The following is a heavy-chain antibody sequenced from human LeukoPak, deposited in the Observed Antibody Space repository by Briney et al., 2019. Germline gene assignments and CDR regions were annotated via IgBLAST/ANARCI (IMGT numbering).Heavy chain of an antibody. CDR3: ARGGYSYGYGTSRALFLDY. CDR2: VYYSGIT. V-gene: IGHV4-39*07. CDR1: GDSISNSNSY. Sequence: SETLSLTCTVSGDSISNSNSYWVWIRQAPGKGLEWIGSVYYSGITQYNPSLKSRVTVSADTSKSQFSLRVNSVTAADTAVYYCARGGYSYGYGTSRALFLDYWGQGTLVTVSS. D-gene: IGHD5-18*01. J-gene: IGHJ4*02.